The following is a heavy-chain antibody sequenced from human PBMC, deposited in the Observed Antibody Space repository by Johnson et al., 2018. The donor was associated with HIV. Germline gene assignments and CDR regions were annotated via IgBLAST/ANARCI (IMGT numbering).Heavy chain of an antibody. D-gene: IGHD3-22*01. V-gene: IGHV3-23*04. CDR2: ISGGGSGT. J-gene: IGHJ3*02. CDR1: GFTFSSYA. CDR3: AREGITMIVVVIKGAFDI. Sequence: VQLVESGGGLVQPGGSLRLSCAASGFTFSSYAMSWVRQAPGKGLEWVSTISGGGSGTYYADSVKGRYTISRDNSKNTLSLQMNSLSAEDTAVYYCAREGITMIVVVIKGAFDIWGQGTMVTVSS.